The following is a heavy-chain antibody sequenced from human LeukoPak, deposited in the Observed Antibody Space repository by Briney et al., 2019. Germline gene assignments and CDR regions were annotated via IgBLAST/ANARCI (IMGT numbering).Heavy chain of an antibody. CDR1: VASVSSASY. CDR3: ARSRAFNSGAFDP. CDR2: IYNGVNT. V-gene: IGHV4-61*01. D-gene: IGHD1-26*01. J-gene: IGHJ5*02. Sequence: PSESLSLTCAVSVASVSSASYWTWIRQPAGKGVEWIAHIYNGVNTNYNPSLKSRVTISVDTSKNQFSLRLNSVTAADMAVYYCARSRAFNSGAFDPWGQGSLVTVSS.